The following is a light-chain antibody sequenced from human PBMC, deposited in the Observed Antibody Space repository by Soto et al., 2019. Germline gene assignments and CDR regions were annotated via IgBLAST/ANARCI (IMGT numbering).Light chain of an antibody. Sequence: QSALTQPASVSGPPGQSITISCTGTSSDVGGFNYVSWYQQHPGKAPKLMIYDVTNRPSGVSYRFSGSKSGNTASLTISGLQAEDEADYYCNSYTSSTTYVFGTGTTVTVL. V-gene: IGLV2-14*03. CDR2: DVT. CDR1: SSDVGGFNY. J-gene: IGLJ1*01. CDR3: NSYTSSTTYV.